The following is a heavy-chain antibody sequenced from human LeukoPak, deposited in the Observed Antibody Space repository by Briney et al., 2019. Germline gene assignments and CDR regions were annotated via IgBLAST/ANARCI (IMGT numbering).Heavy chain of an antibody. CDR3: AKDRVVFNRNYAYYFDY. V-gene: IGHV3-30*18. J-gene: IGHJ4*02. CDR2: ISFDGSDK. Sequence: GGSLRLSCAASGFTFSNYGMHWVRQAPGKGLEWAAAISFDGSDKHYADSVKGRFNISRDNSKKTLYLQMNSLRAEDTAVYYCAKDRVVFNRNYAYYFDYWGQGTLVTVSS. CDR1: GFTFSNYG. D-gene: IGHD3-16*01.